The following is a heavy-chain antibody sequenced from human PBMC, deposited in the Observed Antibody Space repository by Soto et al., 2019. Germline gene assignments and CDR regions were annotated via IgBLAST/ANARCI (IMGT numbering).Heavy chain of an antibody. J-gene: IGHJ5*02. D-gene: IGHD3-9*01. CDR3: ARSPPGYPIPFDP. Sequence: SETLSLTCTVSGGSISSGGYYWSWIRQHPGKGLEWIGYIYYSGSTYYNPSLKSRVTISVDTSKNQFSLKLSSVTAADTAVYYCARSPPGYPIPFDPWGQGTRVTVSS. V-gene: IGHV4-31*03. CDR2: IYYSGST. CDR1: GGSISSGGYY.